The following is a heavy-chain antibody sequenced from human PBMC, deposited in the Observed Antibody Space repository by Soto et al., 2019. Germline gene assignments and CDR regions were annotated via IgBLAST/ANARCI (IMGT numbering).Heavy chain of an antibody. CDR3: AKGPGSRGLDY. J-gene: IGHJ4*02. CDR2: LTASGGNT. V-gene: IGHV3-23*01. Sequence: EVQLLQSGGGLVQRGGSLRLSCAASGFTFGAYAMTWVRQVPGKGLEWISTLTASGGNTNHAESVKGRFTVSRDNAKDTLFLEMHSLRAEDTGIYYCAKGPGSRGLDYWGQGTLVTVSS. CDR1: GFTFGAYA. D-gene: IGHD5-12*01.